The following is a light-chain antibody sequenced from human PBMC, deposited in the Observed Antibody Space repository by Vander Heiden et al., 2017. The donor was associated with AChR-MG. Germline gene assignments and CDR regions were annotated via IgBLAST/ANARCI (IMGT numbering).Light chain of an antibody. CDR3: CSYAGSSQVV. J-gene: IGLJ2*01. CDR1: SSDVGGYNY. CDR2: DVS. Sequence: QSALTQPRSVSGSPGQSVTISCTGTSSDVGGYNYVSWYQQHPGKAPKLMIYDVSKRPSGVPDRFSGSKSGNTASLAISGLQAEDEAYYYCCSYAGSSQVVFGGGTKLKVL. V-gene: IGLV2-11*01.